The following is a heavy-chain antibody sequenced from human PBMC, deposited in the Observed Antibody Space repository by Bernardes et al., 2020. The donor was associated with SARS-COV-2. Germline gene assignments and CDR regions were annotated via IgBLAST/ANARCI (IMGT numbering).Heavy chain of an antibody. CDR1: GFTFSSYA. CDR2: ISYDGSNK. CDR3: ARGKYGWGSLGLLDAFDI. D-gene: IGHD3-10*01. V-gene: IGHV3-30-3*01. J-gene: IGHJ3*02. Sequence: GGSLRLSCAASGFTFSSYALHWVRQAPGKGLEWVAVISYDGSNKYYADSVKGRFTISRDDSRNTLYLQMNSLRAEDTAVYYCARGKYGWGSLGLLDAFDIWGQGTMVTVSS.